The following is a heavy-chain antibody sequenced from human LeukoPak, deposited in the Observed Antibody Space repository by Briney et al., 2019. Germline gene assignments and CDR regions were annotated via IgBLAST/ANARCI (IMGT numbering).Heavy chain of an antibody. V-gene: IGHV1-8*01. CDR2: VHPKSGDT. CDR1: GYPFSTYE. CDR3: TRGPRDDP. J-gene: IGHJ5*02. Sequence: ASVKVSCKASGYPFSTYEINWVRQAPGQGLEWMGWVHPKSGDTAYAQKFQDRVTVTRDTFISTVYMELSSLRSEDTAMYFCTRGPRDDPWGQGTLVTVSS.